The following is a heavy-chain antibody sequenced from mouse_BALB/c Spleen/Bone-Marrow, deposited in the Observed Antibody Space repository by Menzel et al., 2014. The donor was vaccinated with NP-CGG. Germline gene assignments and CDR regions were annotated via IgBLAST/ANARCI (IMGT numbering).Heavy chain of an antibody. CDR2: IDTSDSYT. CDR3: ARSGYRYEPFAY. J-gene: IGHJ3*01. Sequence: VQLQQSGAELVMPGASVKMSCKASGYTFTDYWMHWVKQRPGQGLEWIGAIDTSDSYTSYNQKFKGKATLTVDESSSTAYMQLSSLTSEDSAVYYCARSGYRYEPFAYWGQGTLVTVSA. V-gene: IGHV1-69*01. D-gene: IGHD2-14*01. CDR1: GYTFTDYW.